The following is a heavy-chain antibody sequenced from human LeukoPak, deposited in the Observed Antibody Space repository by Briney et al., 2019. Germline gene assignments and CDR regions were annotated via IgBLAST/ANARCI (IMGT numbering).Heavy chain of an antibody. Sequence: GGSLRLSCAASGFTFSSYAMSWVRQAPGKVLEWVSSISGSGGSTYYADSGKGRFTISRDNSKNTLYLQMNSLRAEDTAVYYCAKEGDDFWSGYSDYWGQGTLVTVSS. CDR3: AKEGDDFWSGYSDY. D-gene: IGHD3-3*01. V-gene: IGHV3-23*01. CDR1: GFTFSSYA. J-gene: IGHJ4*02. CDR2: ISGSGGST.